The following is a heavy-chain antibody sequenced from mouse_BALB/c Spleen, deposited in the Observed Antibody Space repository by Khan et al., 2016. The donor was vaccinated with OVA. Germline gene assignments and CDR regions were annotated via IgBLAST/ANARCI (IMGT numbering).Heavy chain of an antibody. D-gene: IGHD1-1*01. CDR3: TRGGYGSPFAY. J-gene: IGHJ3*01. CDR2: INPSNGGT. CDR1: GYTFTSFY. Sequence: VDLVESGAELVKPGASVKLSCQASGYTFTSFYISWVKQSPGQGLEGVGEINPSNGGTNFNEKFKNKATLTVDKSSSTAYMQLSSRTSYDSAVYYCTRGGYGSPFAYGGQGTLVTVS. V-gene: IGHV1S81*02.